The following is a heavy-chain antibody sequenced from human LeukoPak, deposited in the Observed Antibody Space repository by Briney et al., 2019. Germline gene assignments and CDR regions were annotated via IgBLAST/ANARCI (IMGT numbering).Heavy chain of an antibody. CDR3: ARDTVGKIAAAGTGRFDY. J-gene: IGHJ4*02. D-gene: IGHD6-13*01. CDR2: IYYSGST. Sequence: SETLSLTCTVSGGSISSGDYYWSWIRQPPGKGLEWIGHIYYSGSTYYNPSLKSRVTISVDTSKNQFSLKLSSVTAADTAVYYCARDTVGKIAAAGTGRFDYWGQGTLVTVSS. CDR1: GGSISSGDYY. V-gene: IGHV4-30-4*08.